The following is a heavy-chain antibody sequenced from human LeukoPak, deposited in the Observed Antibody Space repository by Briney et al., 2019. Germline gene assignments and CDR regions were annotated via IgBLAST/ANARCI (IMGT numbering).Heavy chain of an antibody. D-gene: IGHD4-4*01. Sequence: PGGSLRLSCAASGFTFSSYSMHWVRQAPGKGLEWVSSISSSSSYIYYADSVKGRFTISRDNAKNSLYLQMNSLRAEDTAVYYCARHPDYSPLFDYWGQGTLVTVSS. J-gene: IGHJ4*02. CDR2: ISSSSSYI. CDR1: GFTFSSYS. CDR3: ARHPDYSPLFDY. V-gene: IGHV3-21*01.